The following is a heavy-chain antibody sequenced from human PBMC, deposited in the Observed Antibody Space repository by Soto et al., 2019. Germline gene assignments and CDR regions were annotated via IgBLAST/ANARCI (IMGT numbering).Heavy chain of an antibody. CDR1: GGSISSGGYS. D-gene: IGHD1-26*01. Sequence: SETLSLTCAVSGGSISSGGYSWSWIRQPPGKGLEWIGYIYHSGSTYYIPSLKSRVTISVDRSKNQFSLKLSSVTAADTAVYYCASLKGAMAHDYYYYYGMDVWGQGTTVTVSS. CDR2: IYHSGST. J-gene: IGHJ6*02. V-gene: IGHV4-30-2*01. CDR3: ASLKGAMAHDYYYYYGMDV.